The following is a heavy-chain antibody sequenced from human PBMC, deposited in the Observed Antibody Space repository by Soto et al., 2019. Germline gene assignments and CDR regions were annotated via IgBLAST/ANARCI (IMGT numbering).Heavy chain of an antibody. CDR1: GGTFSSYT. Sequence: QVQLVQSGAEVKKPGSSVKVSCKASGGTFSSYTISWVRQAPGQGLEWMGRIIPILGIANYAQKFQGRVTITADKSTSTAYMELSSLRSEDTAVYYCAREGCGGDRYLYYGMDVWGQGTTVTVSS. CDR2: IIPILGIA. V-gene: IGHV1-69*08. J-gene: IGHJ6*02. D-gene: IGHD2-21*02. CDR3: AREGCGGDRYLYYGMDV.